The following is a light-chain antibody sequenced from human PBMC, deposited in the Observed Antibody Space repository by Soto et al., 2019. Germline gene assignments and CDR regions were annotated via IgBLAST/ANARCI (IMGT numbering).Light chain of an antibody. J-gene: IGLJ2*01. V-gene: IGLV1-40*01. Sequence: QSVLTQPPSVSGAPGQRVTISCIGGSSNIGAGYNVHWYQQLPGTAPKLLISGDNSRPSGVPDRFSGSKSGTSASLAITGLQDEDEADYYCQSYDRSLSGSRVVFGGGTKLTVL. CDR3: QSYDRSLSGSRVV. CDR2: GDN. CDR1: SSNIGAGYN.